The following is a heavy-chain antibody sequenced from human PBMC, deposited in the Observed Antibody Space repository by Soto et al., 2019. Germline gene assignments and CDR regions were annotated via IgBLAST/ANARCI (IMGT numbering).Heavy chain of an antibody. CDR1: GFTFSSYS. CDR2: ISSSSSYI. CDR3: ATSLRDFWSGYFDYYYGMDV. Sequence: LRLSCAASGFTFSSYSMNWVRQAPGKGLEWVSSISSSSSYIYYADSVKGRFTISRDNAKDSLYLQMNSLRAEDTAVYYCATSLRDFWSGYFDYYYGMDVWGQGTTVTVSS. J-gene: IGHJ6*02. D-gene: IGHD3-3*01. V-gene: IGHV3-21*01.